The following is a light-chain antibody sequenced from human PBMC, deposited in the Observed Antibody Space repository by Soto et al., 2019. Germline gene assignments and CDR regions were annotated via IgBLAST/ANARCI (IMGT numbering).Light chain of an antibody. Sequence: EIVMTQSPATLSVSPRERATLSCRASQSVSSNLAWYQQKPGQAPRLLIYGASNRATGIPARFSGSRSETEFTLTISSLQSEDFAVYYCQQYNNWPRTFGQGTKVEIK. J-gene: IGKJ1*01. CDR2: GAS. V-gene: IGKV3-15*01. CDR1: QSVSSN. CDR3: QQYNNWPRT.